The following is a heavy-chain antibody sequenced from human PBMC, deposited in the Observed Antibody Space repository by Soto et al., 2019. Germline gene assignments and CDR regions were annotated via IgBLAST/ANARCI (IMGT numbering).Heavy chain of an antibody. D-gene: IGHD3-3*01. CDR3: ARDQDYDFWSGYGRIGWFDP. CDR2: IIPIFGTA. CDR1: GGTFSSYA. Sequence: QVQLVQSGAEVKKPGSSVKVSCKASGGTFSSYAISWVRQAPGQGLEWMGGIIPIFGTANYAQKFQGRVTSTADESTSTAYMELSSLRSEDTAVYYCARDQDYDFWSGYGRIGWFDPWGQGTLVTVSS. J-gene: IGHJ5*02. V-gene: IGHV1-69*01.